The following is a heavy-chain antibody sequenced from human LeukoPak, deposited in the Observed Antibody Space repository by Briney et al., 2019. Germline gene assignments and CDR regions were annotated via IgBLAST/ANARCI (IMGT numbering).Heavy chain of an antibody. CDR1: GYTFTGYY. CDR2: INPNSGGT. Sequence: GASVKVSCKASGYTFTGYYMHWVRQAPGQGLEWMGWINPNSGGTDYAQKFQGRVTMTRDTSISTAYMELSRLRSDDTAVYCCARGDRDIVVVTARRPVYGMDVWGQGTTVTVSS. J-gene: IGHJ6*02. V-gene: IGHV1-2*02. D-gene: IGHD2-21*02. CDR3: ARGDRDIVVVTARRPVYGMDV.